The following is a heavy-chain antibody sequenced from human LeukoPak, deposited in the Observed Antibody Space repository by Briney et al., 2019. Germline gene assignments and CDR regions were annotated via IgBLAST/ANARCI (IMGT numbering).Heavy chain of an antibody. CDR2: IYSGGST. V-gene: IGHV3-53*01. J-gene: IGHJ4*02. Sequence: PGGSLRLSCAVSGFTVSSNYMSWVRQAPGKGLEWVSVIYSGGSTYYADSVKGRFTISRDNSKNTLYLQMNSLRAEDTAVYYCARGYYDSSGYYYFDYWGQGTLVTVSS. CDR1: GFTVSSNY. CDR3: ARGYYDSSGYYYFDY. D-gene: IGHD3-22*01.